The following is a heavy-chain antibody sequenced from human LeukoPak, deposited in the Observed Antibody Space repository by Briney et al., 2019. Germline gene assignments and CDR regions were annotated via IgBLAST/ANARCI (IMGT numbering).Heavy chain of an antibody. CDR2: MNPNSGNT. V-gene: IGHV1-8*03. CDR3: ARGLSFFWSGYYTNGGDAFDI. J-gene: IGHJ3*02. Sequence: GASVKVSCKASGYTFTSYDINWVRQATGQGLEWMGWMNPNSGNTGYAQKFQGRVTITRNTSISTAYMELSSLRSEDTAVYYCARGLSFFWSGYYTNGGDAFDIWGQGTMVTVSS. CDR1: GYTFTSYD. D-gene: IGHD3-3*01.